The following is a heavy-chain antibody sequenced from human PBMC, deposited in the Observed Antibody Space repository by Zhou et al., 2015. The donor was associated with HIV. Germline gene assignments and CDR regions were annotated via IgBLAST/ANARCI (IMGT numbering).Heavy chain of an antibody. J-gene: IGHJ4*02. CDR2: ITPLFDIE. V-gene: IGHV1-69*01. CDR1: GGTLSGSD. CDR3: ARDRPRYYYDSSAYYSTFDY. Sequence: QVQLVQSGSEVKKPGSSVKVSCKASGGTLSGSDISWVRQAPGQGLEWMGGITPLFDIEEYAEKFRGRLTITVDESTGAAYMDLRSLRYEDAAVYYCARDRPRYYYDSSAYYSTFDYWGQGTLVTVSS. D-gene: IGHD3-22*01.